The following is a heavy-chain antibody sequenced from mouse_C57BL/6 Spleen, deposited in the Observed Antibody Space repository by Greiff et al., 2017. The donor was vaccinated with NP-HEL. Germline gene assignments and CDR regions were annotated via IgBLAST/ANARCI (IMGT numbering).Heavy chain of an antibody. J-gene: IGHJ4*01. V-gene: IGHV1-69*01. CDR2: IDPSDSYT. CDR1: GYTFTSYW. Sequence: QVQLQQPGAELVMPGASVKLSCKASGYTFTSYWMHWVKQSTGQGLEWIGEIDPSDSYTNYNQKFKGKSTLTVDKSSSTAYMQFSSLTSEDSAVYYWARGRCTTEVATGAMDYWGQGTSVTVSS. CDR3: ARGRCTTEVATGAMDY. D-gene: IGHD1-1*01.